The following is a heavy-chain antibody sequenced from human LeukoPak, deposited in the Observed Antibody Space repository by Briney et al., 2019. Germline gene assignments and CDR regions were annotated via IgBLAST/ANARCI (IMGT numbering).Heavy chain of an antibody. J-gene: IGHJ4*02. CDR1: GGSISSYY. V-gene: IGHV4-59*01. D-gene: IGHD6-13*01. CDR3: VRDSSSWYSWDY. CDR2: IYYSGST. Sequence: SATLSLTCTVSGGSISSYYWSWIRQPPRKGLEWIGYIYYSGSTNYNPSLKSRVTISVDTSKNQFSLKLSSVTAADTAVYYCVRDSSSWYSWDYWGQGTLVTVSS.